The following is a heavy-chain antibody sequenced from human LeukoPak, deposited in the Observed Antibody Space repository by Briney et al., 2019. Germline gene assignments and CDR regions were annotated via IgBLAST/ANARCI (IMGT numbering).Heavy chain of an antibody. D-gene: IGHD2-21*01. CDR3: ARVTPFQDAFDI. CDR2: ISSSGSTI. V-gene: IGHV3-48*03. J-gene: IGHJ3*02. CDR1: GFTFSSYA. Sequence: GGSLRLSCAASGFTFSSYAMSWVRQAPGKGLEWVSYISSSGSTIYYADSVKGRFTISRDNAKNSLYLQMNSLRAEDTAVYYCARVTPFQDAFDIWGQGTMITVSS.